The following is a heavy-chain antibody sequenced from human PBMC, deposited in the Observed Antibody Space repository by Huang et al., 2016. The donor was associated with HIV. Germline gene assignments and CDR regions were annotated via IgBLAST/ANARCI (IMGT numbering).Heavy chain of an antibody. D-gene: IGHD3-22*01. J-gene: IGHJ4*02. CDR2: INPRGGTA. CDR3: SRGVNTYYESNGWGLDY. CDR1: GYTFTIYS. V-gene: IGHV1-46*03. Sequence: QVQLVQSGAEVGKPGDSVTVSCKTSGYTFTIYSLHWVRQAPGKGLEWMGVINPRGGTATAAQGVHGRFRLTRDTSTNTAYLELSSLRSDDTATYFCSRGVNTYYESNGWGLDYWGQGSLVIVSS.